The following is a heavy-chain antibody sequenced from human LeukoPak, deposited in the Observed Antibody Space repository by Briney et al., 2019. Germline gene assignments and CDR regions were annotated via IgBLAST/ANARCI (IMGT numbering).Heavy chain of an antibody. Sequence: GGSLRLSCAASGFTFDDYAMHWVRQAPGKGLVWVSRINSDGSSTSYADSVKGRFTISRDNAKNTLYLQMNSLRAEDTAVYYCAKEAPYYYDSSGYLDWGQGTLVTVSS. V-gene: IGHV3-74*01. D-gene: IGHD3-22*01. CDR2: INSDGSST. CDR3: AKEAPYYYDSSGYLD. CDR1: GFTFDDYA. J-gene: IGHJ4*02.